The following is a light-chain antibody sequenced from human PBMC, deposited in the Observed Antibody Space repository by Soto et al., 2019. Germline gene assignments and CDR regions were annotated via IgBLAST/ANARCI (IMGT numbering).Light chain of an antibody. CDR1: QSVSSY. V-gene: IGKV3-11*01. J-gene: IGKJ4*01. Sequence: EIVLTQSPATLSLSPGERATLSCRASQSVSSYLAWYQQKPGQAPRLLIYDASNRATGIPARFSGSGSGTDFALTISSLEPEDFAVYYCPQSSNRPSTFGGGTKVEIK. CDR2: DAS. CDR3: PQSSNRPST.